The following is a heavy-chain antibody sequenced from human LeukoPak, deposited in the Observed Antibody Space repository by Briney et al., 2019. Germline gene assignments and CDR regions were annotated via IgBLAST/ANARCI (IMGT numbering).Heavy chain of an antibody. V-gene: IGHV3-7*01. D-gene: IGHD3-3*01. Sequence: GGSLRLSCAASGFTFSSYAMNWVRQAPGKGLEWVASIKQDGSEKYYVDSVKGRFTISRDNAQKSLYLQMNSLRAEDTAIYYCASPEWLPDSIDIWGQGTMVTVSA. CDR1: GFTFSSYA. CDR2: IKQDGSEK. CDR3: ASPEWLPDSIDI. J-gene: IGHJ3*02.